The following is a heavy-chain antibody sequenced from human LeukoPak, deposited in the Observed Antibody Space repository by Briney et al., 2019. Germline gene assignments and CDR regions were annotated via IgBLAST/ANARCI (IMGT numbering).Heavy chain of an antibody. Sequence: GGSLRLSWVASGFTFSSHWMHWVRQAQGKGLVWVSRIKNDGSSTRYADSVKGRFTISRDDAKNTLYLQMNSLRADDTAVYYCARDVFTVAGTATIDFWGEGTLVTVSS. CDR2: IKNDGSST. CDR3: ARDVFTVAGTATIDF. V-gene: IGHV3-74*01. J-gene: IGHJ4*02. CDR1: GFTFSSHW. D-gene: IGHD1/OR15-1a*01.